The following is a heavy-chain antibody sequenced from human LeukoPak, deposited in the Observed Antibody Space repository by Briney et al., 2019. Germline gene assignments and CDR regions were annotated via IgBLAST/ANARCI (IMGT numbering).Heavy chain of an antibody. CDR1: GFTFSSYW. D-gene: IGHD1-26*01. V-gene: IGHV3-30*03. CDR3: ARGPTGSYPGIDY. J-gene: IGHJ4*02. Sequence: GGSLRLSCAASGFTFSSYWMNWARQAPGKGLEWVAVISYDGSYKYYADSVKGRFTISRDNSKNTLYLQLDSLRTDDTAVYYCARGPTGSYPGIDYWGQGTLVTVSS. CDR2: ISYDGSYK.